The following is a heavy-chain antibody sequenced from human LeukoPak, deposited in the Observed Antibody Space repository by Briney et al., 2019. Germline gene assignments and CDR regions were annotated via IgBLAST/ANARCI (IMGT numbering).Heavy chain of an antibody. V-gene: IGHV3-53*01. J-gene: IGHJ4*02. Sequence: PGGSLRLSCAASGFTVSSNYMSWVRQAPGKGLEWVSVIYSGGSTYYADSVKGRFTISRDNSKNTLYLQMNSLRAEDTAVYYCARGSTYYDSSGQVPFDYWGQGTLVTVSS. CDR1: GFTVSSNY. CDR2: IYSGGST. D-gene: IGHD3-22*01. CDR3: ARGSTYYDSSGQVPFDY.